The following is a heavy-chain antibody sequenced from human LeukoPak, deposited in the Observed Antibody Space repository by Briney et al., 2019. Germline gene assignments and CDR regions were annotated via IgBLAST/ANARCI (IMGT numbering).Heavy chain of an antibody. V-gene: IGHV1-2*02. CDR2: IIPNLGIP. CDR1: GYTFTGYY. CDR3: ARSPASGIQHS. Sequence: ASVKVSCKASGYTFTGYYMHWVRQAPGQGLEWMGRIIPNLGIPSYAQKFQGRVTISADKSTSTAYLEVSRLRSEDTAVYYCARSPASGIQHSWGQGTLVTVSS. D-gene: IGHD1-1*01. J-gene: IGHJ5*01.